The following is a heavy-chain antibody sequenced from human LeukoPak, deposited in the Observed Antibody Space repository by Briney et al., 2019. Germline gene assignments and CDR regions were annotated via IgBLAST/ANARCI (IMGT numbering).Heavy chain of an antibody. D-gene: IGHD3-22*01. CDR2: IYYSGST. CDR3: ARTTYYYDSSGYSDFDY. CDR1: GGSISSSSYY. Sequence: PETLSLTCTVSGGSISSSSYYWGWIRQPPGKGLEWIGSIYYSGSTYYNPSLKSRVTISVDTSKNQFSLKLSSVTAADTAVYYCARTTYYYDSSGYSDFDYWGQGTLVTVSS. V-gene: IGHV4-39*01. J-gene: IGHJ4*02.